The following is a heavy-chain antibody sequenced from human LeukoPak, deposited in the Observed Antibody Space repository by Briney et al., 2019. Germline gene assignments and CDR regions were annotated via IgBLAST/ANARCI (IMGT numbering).Heavy chain of an antibody. CDR1: GYTFTGYY. Sequence: GASVKVSCKASGYTFTGYYMHWVRQAPGQGLEWMGWINPNSGGTNYAQKFQGRVTMTRDTSISTAYMELSRLRSDDTAVYYCARGALLRGLRFHFDPWGQGTLVTVSS. CDR2: INPNSGGT. D-gene: IGHD3-3*01. CDR3: ARGALLRGLRFHFDP. V-gene: IGHV1-2*02. J-gene: IGHJ5*02.